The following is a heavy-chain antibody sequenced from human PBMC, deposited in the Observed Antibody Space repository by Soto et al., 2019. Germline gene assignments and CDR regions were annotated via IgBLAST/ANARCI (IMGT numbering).Heavy chain of an antibody. CDR2: SRDIDGEV. V-gene: IGHV3-23*01. J-gene: IGHJ4*02. D-gene: IGHD3-10*01. Sequence: GGSLRLSCAASGFTLSTYWMNWVRQAPGKGLEWVSNSRDIDGEVYYVDSVRGRFTGSRDNSKNTLYLQMNSLRADDTAVYYCAKDLSYYGSGSYPTFDYWGQGALVTVS. CDR1: GFTLSTYW. CDR3: AKDLSYYGSGSYPTFDY.